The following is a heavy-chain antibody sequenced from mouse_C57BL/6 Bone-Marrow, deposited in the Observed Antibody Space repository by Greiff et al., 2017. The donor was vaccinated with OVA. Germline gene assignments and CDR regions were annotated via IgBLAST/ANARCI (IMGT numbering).Heavy chain of an antibody. V-gene: IGHV5-2*01. CDR3: ARPAGQLRLRWYAMDY. Sequence: EVQLQESGGGLVQPGESLKLSCESNEYEFPSHDMSWVRKTPEKRLELVAAINSDGGSTYYPDTMESRFIISRDTTKKTLYLQMSSLRSEDAAWYYCARPAGQLRLRWYAMDYWGQGTSVTVSS. CDR1: EYEFPSHD. J-gene: IGHJ4*01. D-gene: IGHD3-2*02. CDR2: INSDGGST.